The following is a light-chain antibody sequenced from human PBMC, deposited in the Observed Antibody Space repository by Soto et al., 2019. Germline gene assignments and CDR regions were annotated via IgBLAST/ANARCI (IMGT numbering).Light chain of an antibody. V-gene: IGKV3-20*01. CDR2: GTS. Sequence: ENVLTQSPDTLSLSPGERATLSCRASQGVASNYLTWYQQKPGQAPRVLIYGTSNRATGISDRFSASGSGTDFTLIISKVEPEDFAVYYCQQYSNWPPFTFGQGTRLEIK. J-gene: IGKJ5*01. CDR3: QQYSNWPPFT. CDR1: QGVASNY.